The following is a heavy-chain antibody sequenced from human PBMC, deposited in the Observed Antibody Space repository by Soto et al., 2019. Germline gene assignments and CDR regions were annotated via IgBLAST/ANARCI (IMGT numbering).Heavy chain of an antibody. J-gene: IGHJ6*02. Sequence: GGSLRLSCAASGFTFSSYLMSWVRQAPGKGLEWVANIKQDGSEKYYVDSVKGRFTISRDNSKNTLYLQMNSLRAEDTAVYYCASTDSSSYGMGVWGQGTTVTVSS. D-gene: IGHD6-13*01. V-gene: IGHV3-7*03. CDR2: IKQDGSEK. CDR3: ASTDSSSYGMGV. CDR1: GFTFSSYL.